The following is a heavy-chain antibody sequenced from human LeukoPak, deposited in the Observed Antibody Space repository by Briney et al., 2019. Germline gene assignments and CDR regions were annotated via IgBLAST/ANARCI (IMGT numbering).Heavy chain of an antibody. CDR2: INPYSGDT. D-gene: IGHD2-15*01. Sequence: GASVKVSCKASGYTFTGHNLHWVRLAPGQGLQWMGWINPYSGDTGSAQHLQGRMTLTRDTSISTAYMELRSLTSDDTAFYYCARDWRSYCSGDTCPYVVGYWGQGTLVLVSA. V-gene: IGHV1-2*02. J-gene: IGHJ4*02. CDR3: ARDWRSYCSGDTCPYVVGY. CDR1: GYTFTGHN.